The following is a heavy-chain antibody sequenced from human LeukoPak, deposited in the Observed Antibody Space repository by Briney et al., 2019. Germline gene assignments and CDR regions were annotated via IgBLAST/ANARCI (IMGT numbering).Heavy chain of an antibody. CDR1: GGSISSYH. CDR2: IYTSGST. J-gene: IGHJ4*02. Sequence: SETLSLTCTVSGGSISSYHWSWIRQPAGKGLEWVGRIYTSGSTNYNASLKSRVSMSVDTSKNQFSLKLSSVTAADTAVFYCARENSGSYREFDYWGQGTLVTVSS. D-gene: IGHD1-26*01. CDR3: ARENSGSYREFDY. V-gene: IGHV4-4*07.